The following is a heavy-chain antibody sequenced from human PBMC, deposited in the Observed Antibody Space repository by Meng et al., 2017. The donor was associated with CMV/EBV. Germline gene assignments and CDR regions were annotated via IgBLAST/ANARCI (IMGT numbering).Heavy chain of an antibody. CDR2: IIPILGTA. V-gene: IGHV1-69*10. CDR3: VRAPPYYYGSGSYTDRFDI. D-gene: IGHD3-10*01. J-gene: IGHJ3*02. Sequence: SVKVSCKASGGTFSSYAISWVRQAPGQGLEWMGGIIPILGTANYAQKFQGRVTITADKSTSTAYMELSSLRSEDTAVYYCVRAPPYYYGSGSYTDRFDIWGQGTMVTVSS. CDR1: GGTFSSYA.